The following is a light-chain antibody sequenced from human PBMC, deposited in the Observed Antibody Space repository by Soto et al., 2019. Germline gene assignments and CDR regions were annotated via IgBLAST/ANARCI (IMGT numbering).Light chain of an antibody. J-gene: IGKJ4*01. Sequence: DIQMTQSPSSLSASVGNRVTITCRASQSISTYLNWYQKKPGKAPNLLIYDASRLQSGVPSRFSGSGGGTDFTLSISSVQPEDFATYYCQQYNSYPLTFGGGTKVDIK. CDR2: DAS. CDR3: QQYNSYPLT. V-gene: IGKV1-39*01. CDR1: QSISTY.